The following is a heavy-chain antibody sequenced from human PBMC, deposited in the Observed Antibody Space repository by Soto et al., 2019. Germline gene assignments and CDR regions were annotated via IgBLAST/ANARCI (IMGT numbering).Heavy chain of an antibody. Sequence: GGSLRLSCVASGFTFSSYGMHWVRQAPGKGLEWVAVISYDGSNKYYADSVKGRFTISRDNSKNTLYLQMNSLRAEDTAVYYCAKGDKATYYDFWSGYYPTLAPADYWGQGTLVTVSS. CDR3: AKGDKATYYDFWSGYYPTLAPADY. CDR2: ISYDGSNK. CDR1: GFTFSSYG. V-gene: IGHV3-30*18. D-gene: IGHD3-3*01. J-gene: IGHJ4*02.